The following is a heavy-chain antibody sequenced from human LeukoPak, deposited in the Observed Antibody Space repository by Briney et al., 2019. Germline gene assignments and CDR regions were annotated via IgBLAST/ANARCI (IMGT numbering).Heavy chain of an antibody. J-gene: IGHJ4*02. Sequence: ASVKVSCKASGYTFIGYYMHWVRQAPGQGLEWMGWINPNSGGTNCAQKFQGRVTMTRDTSISTAYMGLSRLRPDDTAVYYCARGGQYDPFSYWGQGTLVTVSS. CDR3: ARGGQYDPFSY. D-gene: IGHD3-3*01. V-gene: IGHV1-2*02. CDR1: GYTFIGYY. CDR2: INPNSGGT.